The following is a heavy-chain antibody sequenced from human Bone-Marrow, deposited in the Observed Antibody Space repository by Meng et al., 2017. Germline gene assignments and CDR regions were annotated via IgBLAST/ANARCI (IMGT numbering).Heavy chain of an antibody. V-gene: IGHV1-69*06. CDR1: GGTFSSYA. J-gene: IGHJ6*02. CDR2: IIPIFGTA. CDR3: ASRYCGGDCYLAPYYYYGMDV. Sequence: SVKVSCKASGGTFSSYAISWVRQAPGQGLEWMGGIIPIFGTANYAQKFQGRVTITADKSTSTAYMELSSLRSEDTAVYYCASRYCGGDCYLAPYYYYGMDVWGQGTTVTVS. D-gene: IGHD2-21*02.